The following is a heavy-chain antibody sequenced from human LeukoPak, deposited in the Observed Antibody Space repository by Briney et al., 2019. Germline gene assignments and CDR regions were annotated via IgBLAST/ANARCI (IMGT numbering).Heavy chain of an antibody. CDR1: GFTFSSYE. CDR2: ISTSGSPI. Sequence: PGGSLRLSCAASGFTFSSYEMNWVRQAPGKGLEWVSYISTSGSPIYYGNSVKGRFTISRDNAKSSLYLQMNSLRAEDTALYYCARRGFYDTSGYLFDHRGQGTLVTVSS. CDR3: ARRGFYDTSGYLFDH. J-gene: IGHJ4*02. D-gene: IGHD3-22*01. V-gene: IGHV3-48*03.